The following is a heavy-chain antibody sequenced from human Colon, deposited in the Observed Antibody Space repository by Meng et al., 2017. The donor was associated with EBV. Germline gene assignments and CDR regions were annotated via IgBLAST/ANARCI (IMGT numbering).Heavy chain of an antibody. D-gene: IGHD3-10*01. J-gene: IGHJ4*02. V-gene: IGHV4-39*01. CDR3: ARRRGGSGRDC. CDR1: GASISSNASD. CDR2: IYTSGST. Sequence: LQAVGPRGLKPWSTLDLLSLVFGASISSNASDWEWVRQPPGKGLVWFGDIYTSGSTSYNPSLQSRVTMFVDTSKNKFSLMLTSVTATDTAVYYCARRRGGSGRDCWGQGTLVTVSS.